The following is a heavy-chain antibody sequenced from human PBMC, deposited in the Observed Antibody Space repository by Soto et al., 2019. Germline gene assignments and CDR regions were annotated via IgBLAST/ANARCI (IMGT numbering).Heavy chain of an antibody. Sequence: QLQLQASGSGLVKPSQTLSLTCAVSGGSISSGHYPWTWIRQPPGKGLEWIGYIYPGGNTYYSPSRKRGVNIALVTSNSLVSLRLKSATSAETAVYYCAGLVGVAISPWCQGTLVTVSS. D-gene: IGHD2-21*01. V-gene: IGHV4-30-2*01. CDR3: AGLVGVAISP. CDR1: GGSISSGHYP. CDR2: IYPGGNT. J-gene: IGHJ4*02.